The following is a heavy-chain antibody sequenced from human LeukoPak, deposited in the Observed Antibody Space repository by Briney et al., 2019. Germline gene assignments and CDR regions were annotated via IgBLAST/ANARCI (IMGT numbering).Heavy chain of an antibody. CDR2: IGRSGDRTT. D-gene: IGHD3-10*01. CDR1: GFTFSIYS. CDR3: AVPPLSGSGSSRPLAGVDV. V-gene: IGHV3-48*04. J-gene: IGHJ6*02. Sequence: PGGSLRLSCAASGFTFSIYSLNWVRQAPGEGLEWVAYIGRSGDRTTKYADSVKGRFTISRDNAENSLFLQMNSLRAEDTAVYYCAVPPLSGSGSSRPLAGVDVWGQGTTVTVSS.